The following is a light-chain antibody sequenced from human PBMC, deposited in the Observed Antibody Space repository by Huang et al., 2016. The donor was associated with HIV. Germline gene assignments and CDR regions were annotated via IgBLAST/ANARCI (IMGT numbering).Light chain of an antibody. CDR3: QQSYSTPRMYT. CDR2: STS. CDR1: QSISIY. V-gene: IGKV1-39*01. J-gene: IGKJ2*01. Sequence: DIQMTQSPSSLSASVGDRVTISCRASQSISIYLNWYHQRPGKAPKLLIYSTSNLQSGGPSRFSGSGSGTNFTLTISSLQPEDFATYYCQQSYSTPRMYTFGQGTKLEIK.